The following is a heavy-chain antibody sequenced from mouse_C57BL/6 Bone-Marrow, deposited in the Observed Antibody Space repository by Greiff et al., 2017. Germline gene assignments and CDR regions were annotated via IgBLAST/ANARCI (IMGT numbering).Heavy chain of an antibody. V-gene: IGHV1-82*01. Sequence: VKLQESGPELVKPGASVKISCKASGYAFSSSWMNWVKQRPGKGLEWIGRIYPGDGDTNYNGKFKGKATLTADKSSSTAYMQLSSLTSEDSAVYFCVPGGLTWYFDVWGTGTTVTVSS. D-gene: IGHD2-2*01. CDR3: VPGGLTWYFDV. CDR2: IYPGDGDT. J-gene: IGHJ1*03. CDR1: GYAFSSSW.